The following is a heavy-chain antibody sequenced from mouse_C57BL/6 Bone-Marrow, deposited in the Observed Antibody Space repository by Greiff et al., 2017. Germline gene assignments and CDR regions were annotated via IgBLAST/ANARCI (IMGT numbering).Heavy chain of an antibody. CDR3: ARHGGVTTYYYAMDY. V-gene: IGHV2-6-1*01. Sequence: QVQLKESGPGLVAPSQSLSITCTVSGFSLTSYGVHWVRQPPGKGLEWLVVIWSDGSTTYNSALKSRLSISKDNSKSQVFLKMNSLQTDDTAMYYCARHGGVTTYYYAMDYWGQGTSVTVSS. D-gene: IGHD2-2*01. CDR2: IWSDGST. CDR1: GFSLTSYG. J-gene: IGHJ4*01.